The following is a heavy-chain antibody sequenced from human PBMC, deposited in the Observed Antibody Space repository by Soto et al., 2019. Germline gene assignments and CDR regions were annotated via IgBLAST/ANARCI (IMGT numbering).Heavy chain of an antibody. J-gene: IGHJ3*02. V-gene: IGHV3-11*01. CDR3: ARETLRYFDWPPGAFDI. CDR1: GFTFSDYY. D-gene: IGHD3-9*01. CDR2: ISSSGSTI. Sequence: GSLRLSCAASGFTFSDYYMSWIRQAPGKGLEWVSYISSSGSTIYYADSVKGRFTISRDNAKNSLYLQMNSLRAEDTAVYYCARETLRYFDWPPGAFDIWGQGTMVTVSS.